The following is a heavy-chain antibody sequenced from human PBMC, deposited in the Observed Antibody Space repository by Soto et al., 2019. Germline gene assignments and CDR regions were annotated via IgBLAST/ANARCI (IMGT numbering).Heavy chain of an antibody. D-gene: IGHD2-2*01. CDR1: GFTFSSYA. Sequence: EVQLLESGGGLVQPGGSLRLSCAASGFTFSSYAMRWVRQAPGKGLEWVSAFSGSGGSTYYADSVKGRFTISRDNSKNALYLQMNRLRAEDTAVYYCAKDGVPVPSAPSRYYGIDVWGQGTTVTVSS. J-gene: IGHJ6*02. CDR3: AKDGVPVPSAPSRYYGIDV. CDR2: FSGSGGST. V-gene: IGHV3-23*01.